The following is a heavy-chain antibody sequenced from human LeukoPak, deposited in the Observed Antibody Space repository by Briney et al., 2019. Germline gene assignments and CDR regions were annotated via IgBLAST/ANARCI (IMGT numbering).Heavy chain of an antibody. Sequence: GGSLRLSCAASGFTFSSYSMNWVRQAPGKGLEWVSSISSSSSYIYYADSVKGRFTISRDNAKNSLYLQMNSLRAEDTAVYYCASISYYYDSSGYRFFDYWGQGTLVTVSS. V-gene: IGHV3-21*01. D-gene: IGHD3-22*01. CDR3: ASISYYYDSSGYRFFDY. CDR1: GFTFSSYS. CDR2: ISSSSSYI. J-gene: IGHJ4*02.